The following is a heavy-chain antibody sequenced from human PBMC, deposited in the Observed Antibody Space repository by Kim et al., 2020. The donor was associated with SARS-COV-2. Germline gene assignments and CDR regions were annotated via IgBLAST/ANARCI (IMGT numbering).Heavy chain of an antibody. D-gene: IGHD6-19*01. V-gene: IGHV1-18*01. CDR3: ARRWGAVAGLVRGFDP. Sequence: KLQGRVTMTTDTSTSTAYMELRSLRSDDTAVYYCARRWGAVAGLVRGFDPWGQGTLVTVSS. J-gene: IGHJ5*02.